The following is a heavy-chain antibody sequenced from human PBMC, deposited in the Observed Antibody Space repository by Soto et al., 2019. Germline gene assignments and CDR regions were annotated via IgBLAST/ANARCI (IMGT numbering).Heavy chain of an antibody. Sequence: PSETLSLTCTVSGGSISSSSYYWGWIRQSPGKGLELIGSISYSGSTYYNLSLKSRVTMSVDTSKNQFSLKLSSVTAADTAVYYCARTLFGWGIWFDPWGQGTLVTDSS. CDR1: GGSISSSSYY. V-gene: IGHV4-39*01. D-gene: IGHD3-10*02. J-gene: IGHJ5*02. CDR2: ISYSGST. CDR3: ARTLFGWGIWFDP.